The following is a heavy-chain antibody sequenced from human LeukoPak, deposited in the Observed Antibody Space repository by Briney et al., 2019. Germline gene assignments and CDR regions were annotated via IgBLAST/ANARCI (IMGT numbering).Heavy chain of an antibody. CDR3: ARDGGPGPSYYFDY. V-gene: IGHV3-66*01. CDR2: IYSGGST. CDR1: GFTVSSNY. D-gene: IGHD3-16*01. Sequence: GGSLRLSCAASGFTVSSNYMSWVRQAPGKGLERVSVIYSGGSTYYADSVKGRFTISRDNSKNTLYLQMNSLRAEDTAVYYCARDGGPGPSYYFDYWGQGTLVTVSS. J-gene: IGHJ4*02.